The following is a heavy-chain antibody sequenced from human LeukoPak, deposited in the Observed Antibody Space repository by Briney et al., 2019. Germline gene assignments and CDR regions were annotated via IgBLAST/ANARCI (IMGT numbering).Heavy chain of an antibody. V-gene: IGHV3-7*01. D-gene: IGHD2-2*01. CDR3: ASPYCSSTTCSTLHDY. J-gene: IGHJ4*02. Sequence: GGSLRLSCAASGFTFSTYWMNWVRQAPGKGLEWVANIKQDGGEKYYVDSVKGRFTISRDNAKSSLYLQMNSLRAEDTAVYYCASPYCSSTTCSTLHDYWGQGTLVTVSS. CDR2: IKQDGGEK. CDR1: GFTFSTYW.